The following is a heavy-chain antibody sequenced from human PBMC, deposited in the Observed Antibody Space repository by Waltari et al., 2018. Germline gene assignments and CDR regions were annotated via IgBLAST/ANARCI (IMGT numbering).Heavy chain of an antibody. J-gene: IGHJ4*02. D-gene: IGHD1-26*01. CDR2: IYHSGST. CDR1: GYSISRGYY. Sequence: QVQLQESGPGLVKPSETLSLTCAVSGYSISRGYYWGWIRQPPGKGLEWIGSIYHSGSTYYNPSLKSRVTISVDTSKNQFSLKLSSVTAADTAVYYCAREWEWTSDWGQGTLVTVSS. V-gene: IGHV4-38-2*02. CDR3: AREWEWTSD.